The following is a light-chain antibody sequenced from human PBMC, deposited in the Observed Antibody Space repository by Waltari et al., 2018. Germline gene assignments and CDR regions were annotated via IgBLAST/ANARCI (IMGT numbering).Light chain of an antibody. CDR1: NIRFKA. V-gene: IGLV3-21*02. Sequence: YVLTRPPSVSVAPGQTARLPCGGDNIRFKAVHWYQQKTGQAPMLLLYDDSVRPSGIPERFSGSKSGDTATLTITRVEAGDEADYYCQVWDTDSDHLFGGGTKLTVL. CDR3: QVWDTDSDHL. J-gene: IGLJ3*02. CDR2: DDS.